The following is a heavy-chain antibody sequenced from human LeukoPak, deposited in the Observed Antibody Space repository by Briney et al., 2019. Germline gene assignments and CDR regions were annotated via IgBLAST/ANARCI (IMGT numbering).Heavy chain of an antibody. CDR3: ARHRYSRGWLGTDY. J-gene: IGHJ4*02. Sequence: GESLKISCKGSGYSFSSYWIGWVRQMPGKGLEWMGIINPGDSDTRYSPSLQGQVTVSVDKSITTAYLQWSSLKASDAAMYYCARHRYSRGWLGTDYWGQGTLVTVSS. V-gene: IGHV5-51*01. D-gene: IGHD6-19*01. CDR2: INPGDSDT. CDR1: GYSFSSYW.